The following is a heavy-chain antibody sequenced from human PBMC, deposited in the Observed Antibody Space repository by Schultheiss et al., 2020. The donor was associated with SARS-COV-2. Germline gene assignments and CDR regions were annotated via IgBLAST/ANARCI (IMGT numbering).Heavy chain of an antibody. D-gene: IGHD3-22*01. Sequence: GGSLRLSCAASGFTFSSYAMHWVRQAPGKGLEWVAVISYDENNKKYADSVKGRFTISRDNSKNTLYLQMNSLRAEDTAVYYCARDRSSAYYYYMDVWGKGTTVTVSS. CDR2: ISYDENNK. CDR3: ARDRSSAYYYYMDV. J-gene: IGHJ6*03. CDR1: GFTFSSYA. V-gene: IGHV3-30-3*01.